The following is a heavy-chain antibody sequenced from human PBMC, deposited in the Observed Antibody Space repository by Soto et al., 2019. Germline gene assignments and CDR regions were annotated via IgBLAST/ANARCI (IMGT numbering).Heavy chain of an antibody. D-gene: IGHD3-10*01. CDR2: IYHSGST. V-gene: IGHV4-4*02. CDR3: ARVRTMVRGVIMASVFDY. J-gene: IGHJ4*02. CDR1: SGSISSSNW. Sequence: SETLSLTCALSSGSISSSNWWSWVRQPLGKGLEWIGEIYHSGSTNYNPSLKSRVTISVDKSKNQFSLKLSSVTAADTAVYYCARVRTMVRGVIMASVFDYWGQGTLVTVSS.